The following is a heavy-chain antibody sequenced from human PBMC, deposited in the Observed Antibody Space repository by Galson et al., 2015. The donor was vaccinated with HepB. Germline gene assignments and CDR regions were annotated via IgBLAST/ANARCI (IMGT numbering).Heavy chain of an antibody. CDR1: GYTFSHYA. CDR3: ARSRGSGSHFFDS. D-gene: IGHD2-15*01. Sequence: SVKVSCKASGYTFSHYAMNWVRQAPGQGLEWMGGINTNTGHPTYAQGFIGRFVFSLDTSVSTAYLQITSLQAEDSAVYYCARSRGSGSHFFDSWGQGTLVTVSS. J-gene: IGHJ4*02. CDR2: INTNTGHP. V-gene: IGHV7-4-1*02.